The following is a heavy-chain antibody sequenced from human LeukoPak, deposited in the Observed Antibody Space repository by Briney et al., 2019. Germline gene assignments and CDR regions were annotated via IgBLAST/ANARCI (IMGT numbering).Heavy chain of an antibody. V-gene: IGHV1-8*01. CDR1: GYTLTSYD. CDR2: MNPNSGRT. Sequence: ASVNVSCKASGYTLTSYDINWVRQATGQGLEWMGWMNPNSGRTGYAQNFQGRITITRNTSISTAYMELSSLRSEDTAVYYCTRETSSRYFDYWGQGTLVTVSS. CDR3: TRETSSRYFDY. J-gene: IGHJ4*02.